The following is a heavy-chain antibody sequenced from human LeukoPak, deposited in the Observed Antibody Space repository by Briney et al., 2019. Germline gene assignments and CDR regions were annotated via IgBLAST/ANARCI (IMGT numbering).Heavy chain of an antibody. CDR1: GGSFSGYY. CDR3: ARGCIVVVPKTNYYYYMDV. V-gene: IGHV4-34*01. D-gene: IGHD2-2*01. CDR2: INHSGST. Sequence: PSETLSLTCAVYGGSFSGYYWSWIRQPPGKGLEWIGEINHSGSTNYNPSLKSRVTISVDTSKNQFSLKLSSVTAADTAVYYCARGCIVVVPKTNYYYYMDVWGKGTTVTVSS. J-gene: IGHJ6*03.